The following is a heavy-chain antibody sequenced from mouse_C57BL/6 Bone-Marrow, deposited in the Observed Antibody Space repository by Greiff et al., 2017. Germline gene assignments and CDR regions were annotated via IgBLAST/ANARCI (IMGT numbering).Heavy chain of an antibody. D-gene: IGHD3-3*01. CDR1: GYTFTSSW. CDR3: ASGAD. CDR2: IDPSDSYT. Sequence: QVQLQQPGAELVMPGASVKLSCKASGYTFTSSWMHWVKQRPGHGLAWIGEIDPSDSYTNSNQKFKGKCTSTADKSSTTAYMQLSSRAAEDSAVDYCASGADWGQGGVVTVSA. J-gene: IGHJ3*01. V-gene: IGHV1-69*01.